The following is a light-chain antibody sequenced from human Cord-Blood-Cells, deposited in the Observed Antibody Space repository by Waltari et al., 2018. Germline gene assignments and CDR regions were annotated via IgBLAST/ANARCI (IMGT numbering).Light chain of an antibody. CDR2: WAS. CDR3: QQYYSTPLT. Sequence: ETVMTTSPDSLAGSPGARATINCKSSQSVLYSSNNKNYLAWYQQKPGQPPKLLIYWASTRESGVPDRFSGSGSGTDFTLTISSLQAEDVAVYYCQQYYSTPLTFGGGTKVEIK. J-gene: IGKJ4*01. CDR1: QSVLYSSNNKNY. V-gene: IGKV4-1*01.